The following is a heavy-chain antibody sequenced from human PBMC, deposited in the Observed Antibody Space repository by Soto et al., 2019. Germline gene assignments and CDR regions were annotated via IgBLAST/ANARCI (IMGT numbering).Heavy chain of an antibody. V-gene: IGHV3-30-3*01. Sequence: GGSLRLSCADSGFTFSSYAMHWVRQAPGKGLEWVAVISYDGSNKYYADSVKGRFTISRDNSKNTLYLQMNSLRAEDTAVYYCARPRAPAFLEWPSPNFDYWGQGTLVTVSS. D-gene: IGHD3-3*01. CDR1: GFTFSSYA. CDR3: ARPRAPAFLEWPSPNFDY. CDR2: ISYDGSNK. J-gene: IGHJ4*02.